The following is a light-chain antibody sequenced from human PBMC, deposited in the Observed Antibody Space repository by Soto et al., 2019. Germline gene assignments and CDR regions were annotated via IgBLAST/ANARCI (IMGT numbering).Light chain of an antibody. CDR3: QQYNSYWT. V-gene: IGKV1-5*03. J-gene: IGKJ1*01. CDR1: QSISSW. CDR2: KAS. Sequence: TQSPATLSVSPGERATLSCRASQSISSWLAWYQQKPGKAPKLLIYKASSLESGVPSRFSGSGSGTEFTLTISSLQPDDFATYYCQQYNSYWTFGQGTKVDIK.